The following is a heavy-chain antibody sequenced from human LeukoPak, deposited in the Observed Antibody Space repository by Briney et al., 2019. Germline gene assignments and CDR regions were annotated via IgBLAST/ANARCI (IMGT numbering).Heavy chain of an antibody. Sequence: GESLRLSCAASGFTFTNYAITWVRQAPGKGLECISTISGNGGTTYYADSVKGRFTISRDNSKNTMSVQMNSLRAEDTALYFCAKCYYGSGRNSYGMDVWGQGTTVTVSS. CDR1: GFTFTNYA. CDR3: AKCYYGSGRNSYGMDV. J-gene: IGHJ6*02. V-gene: IGHV3-23*01. D-gene: IGHD3-10*01. CDR2: ISGNGGTT.